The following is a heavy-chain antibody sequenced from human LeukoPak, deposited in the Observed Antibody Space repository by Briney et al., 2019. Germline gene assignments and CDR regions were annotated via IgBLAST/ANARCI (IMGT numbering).Heavy chain of an antibody. D-gene: IGHD3-22*01. CDR2: ISYDGTNK. V-gene: IGHV3-30-3*01. Sequence: GGSLRLSCAASGSTFSNYAMHWVRQAPGKGLEWVAVISYDGTNKYYADSVKGRFTISRDNPKNTMYLQMNSLRAEDTAMYYCARAPMSYDSSGFGGAFDIWGQGTMVTVSS. J-gene: IGHJ3*02. CDR1: GSTFSNYA. CDR3: ARAPMSYDSSGFGGAFDI.